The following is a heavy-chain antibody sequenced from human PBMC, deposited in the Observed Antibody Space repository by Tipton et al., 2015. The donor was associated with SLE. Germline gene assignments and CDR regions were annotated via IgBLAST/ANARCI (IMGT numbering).Heavy chain of an antibody. CDR3: ARGCDRSDCYGFYYYYMDV. V-gene: IGHV3-30-3*01. J-gene: IGHJ6*03. D-gene: IGHD2-21*02. CDR1: GFIFGSFA. CDR2: ISYDGSSK. Sequence: SLRLSCAASGFIFGSFAMHWLRQAPGKGLEWVAVISYDGSSKYYADSVKGRFTISRDNSKNTLFLQMSSLRTEDTAVYYCARGCDRSDCYGFYYYYMDVWGKGTTVTVSS.